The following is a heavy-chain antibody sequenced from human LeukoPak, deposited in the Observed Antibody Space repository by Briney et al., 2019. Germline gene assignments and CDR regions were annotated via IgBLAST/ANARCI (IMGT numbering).Heavy chain of an antibody. CDR2: ISHDGSNK. Sequence: GGSLRLSCAASGFTFSSYAMNWVRQAPGKGLEWVAVISHDGSNKYYAESVKGRFTISRDNSKNTLYLQMKSLRGEDTAVYYCARDLSGRFCFDYWGQGTLVTVSA. CDR1: GFTFSSYA. CDR3: ARDLSGRFCFDY. J-gene: IGHJ4*02. D-gene: IGHD1-26*01. V-gene: IGHV3-30-3*01.